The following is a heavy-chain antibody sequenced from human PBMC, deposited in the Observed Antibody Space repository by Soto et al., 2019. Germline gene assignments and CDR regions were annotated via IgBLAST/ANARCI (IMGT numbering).Heavy chain of an antibody. V-gene: IGHV3-23*01. J-gene: IGHJ4*02. Sequence: GESLRLSCAASGFTFSSYAMSWVRQAPGKGLEWVSGISGSDGSTYYADSVKGRFTISRDNSKNTLYLQMNSLRAEDTAVYYCAKDSSYPAAEPDYWGQGTLVTVSS. CDR2: ISGSDGST. CDR3: AKDSSYPAAEPDY. CDR1: GFTFSSYA. D-gene: IGHD2-2*01.